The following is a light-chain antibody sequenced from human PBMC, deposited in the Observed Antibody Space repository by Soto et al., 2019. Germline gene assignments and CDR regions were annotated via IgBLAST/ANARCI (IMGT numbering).Light chain of an antibody. CDR1: QSLVSSNGNTF. CDR2: KVS. J-gene: IGKJ1*01. CDR3: MQATHWPWT. Sequence: DVVMTQSPLSLPVTLGQPASISCRSSQSLVSSNGNTFLIWFQQRPGQSPRRLIYKVSNRDSAVPDRFTGSGSGTDFTLEISRVEAEDVGLYYCMQATHWPWTIGQGTKVEIK. V-gene: IGKV2-30*01.